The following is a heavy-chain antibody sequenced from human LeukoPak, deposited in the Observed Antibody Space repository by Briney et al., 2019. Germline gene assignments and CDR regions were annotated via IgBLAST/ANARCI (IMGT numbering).Heavy chain of an antibody. CDR1: GGSISSSNW. Sequence: SETLSLTCALSGGSISSSNWWSWVRQPPGKGLEWIGEVYQSGSTNYNPSLKSRVTISVDTSKNQFSLNLSSLTAADTAVYYCARLRGAMTPVTSDFDYWGQGTLVTVSS. CDR3: ARLRGAMTPVTSDFDY. CDR2: VYQSGST. D-gene: IGHD4-17*01. V-gene: IGHV4-4*02. J-gene: IGHJ4*02.